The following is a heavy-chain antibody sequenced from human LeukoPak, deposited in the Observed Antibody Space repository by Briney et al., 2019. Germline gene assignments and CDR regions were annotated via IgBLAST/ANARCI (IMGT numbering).Heavy chain of an antibody. D-gene: IGHD6-19*01. Sequence: GGSLRLSWAASGFTFSDYYMSWIRQAPGKGLEGVSYISSSGITIYYANSVKGRFTISRDNAKNSLYLQMNSLRAEDTAVYYCARTLGDIAVAGTEDYWGQGTLVTVSS. CDR2: ISSSGITI. CDR1: GFTFSDYY. CDR3: ARTLGDIAVAGTEDY. J-gene: IGHJ4*02. V-gene: IGHV3-11*01.